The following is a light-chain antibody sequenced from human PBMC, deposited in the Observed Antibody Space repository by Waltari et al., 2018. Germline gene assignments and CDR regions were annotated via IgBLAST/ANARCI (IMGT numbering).Light chain of an antibody. J-gene: IGKJ2*01. CDR2: KAS. CDR3: QQYNSYPVT. CDR1: QSISRW. Sequence: DIQMTQSPSTLSASVGDRVTITCRASQSISRWLAWSQQKQGKAPKLLIYKASSLESVVPSRFSGSGSGTEFTLTISSLQPDDFATYYCQQYNSYPVTFGQGTKLEIK. V-gene: IGKV1-5*03.